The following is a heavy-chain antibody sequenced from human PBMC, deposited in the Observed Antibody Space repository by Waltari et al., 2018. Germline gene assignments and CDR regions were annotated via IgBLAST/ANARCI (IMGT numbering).Heavy chain of an antibody. CDR2: ISRSSSYI. Sequence: EVQLVESGGGLVKPGGSLRLSCAASGFTFSSYSMNWVRQAPGKGLEWVTSISRSSSYIYYADSVKGRFTIARDNAKNSLYLQMNSLRAEDTAVYYCARMLESNGMDVWGQGTTVTVSS. CDR1: GFTFSSYS. D-gene: IGHD1-1*01. J-gene: IGHJ6*02. V-gene: IGHV3-21*01. CDR3: ARMLESNGMDV.